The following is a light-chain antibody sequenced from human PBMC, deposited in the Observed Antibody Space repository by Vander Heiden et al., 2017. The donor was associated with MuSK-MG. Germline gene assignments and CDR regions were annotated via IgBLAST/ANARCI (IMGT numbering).Light chain of an antibody. CDR3: GSYAGSNTYV. CDR2: EVI. V-gene: IGLV2-23*02. Sequence: QSALTQPASVSGSPGQAITISCTGTSSDIGANNLVSLFQQHPGKAPKLMIFEVIKRPSGISTRFSGFRSDNTASLTISGLQAEDEADYYCGSYAGSNTYVFGTGTKVSVL. CDR1: SSDIGANNL. J-gene: IGLJ1*01.